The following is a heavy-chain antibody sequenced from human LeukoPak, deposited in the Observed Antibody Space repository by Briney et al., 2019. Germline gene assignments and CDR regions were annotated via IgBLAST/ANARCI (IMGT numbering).Heavy chain of an antibody. J-gene: IGHJ3*02. D-gene: IGHD3-10*01. V-gene: IGHV3-30-3*01. CDR3: AREGSSHDAFDI. CDR1: GFTFSSYA. Sequence: PGRSLRLSCAASGFTFSSYAMHWVRQAPGKGLEWVAVISYDGSNKYYADSVKGRFTISRDNSKNTLYLQMNSLRADDTALYYCAREGSSHDAFDIWGQGTMVTVSS. CDR2: ISYDGSNK.